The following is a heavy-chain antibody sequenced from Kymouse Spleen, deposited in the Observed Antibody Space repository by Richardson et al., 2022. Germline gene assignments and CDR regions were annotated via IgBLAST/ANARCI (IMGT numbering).Heavy chain of an antibody. V-gene: IGHV3-73*02. CDR2: IRSKANSYAT. J-gene: IGHJ4*02. CDR1: GFTFSGSA. Sequence: EVQLVESGGGLVQPGGSLKLSCAASGFTFSGSAMHWVRQASGKGLEWVGRIRSKANSYATAYAASVKGRFTISRDDSKNTAYLQMNSLKTEDTAVYYCTRHDITGTTVFDYWGQGTLVTVSS. D-gene: IGHD1-7*01. CDR3: TRHDITGTTVFDY.